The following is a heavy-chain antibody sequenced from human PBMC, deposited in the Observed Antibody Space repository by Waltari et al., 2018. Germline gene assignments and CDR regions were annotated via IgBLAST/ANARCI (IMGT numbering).Heavy chain of an antibody. CDR1: GFTFDDYA. Sequence: VQLVESGGGLVQPGRSLRLSCAASGFTFDDYAMHWVRQAPGKGLEWVSGISWNSGSIGYADSVKGRFTISRDNAKNSLYLQMNSLRAEDTALYYCAKSPSSGYYYDAFDIWGQGTMVTVSS. CDR3: AKSPSSGYYYDAFDI. V-gene: IGHV3-9*01. CDR2: ISWNSGSI. D-gene: IGHD3-22*01. J-gene: IGHJ3*02.